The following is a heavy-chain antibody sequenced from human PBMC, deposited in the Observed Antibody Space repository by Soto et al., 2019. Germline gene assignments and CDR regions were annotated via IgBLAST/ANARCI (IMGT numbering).Heavy chain of an antibody. V-gene: IGHV4-30-4*01. D-gene: IGHD2-15*01. Sequence: QVQLQESGPGLVKPSQTLSLTCTVSGGSISSGDYYWSWIRQPPGKGLEWIGYIYYSGSTYYNPSLTMRVTISVAPSKNQFSLKMSSVTAADTAVYYCARYCSGGSCYEGRSSLFDYWGQGTLVTVSS. CDR3: ARYCSGGSCYEGRSSLFDY. J-gene: IGHJ4*02. CDR2: IYYSGST. CDR1: GGSISSGDYY.